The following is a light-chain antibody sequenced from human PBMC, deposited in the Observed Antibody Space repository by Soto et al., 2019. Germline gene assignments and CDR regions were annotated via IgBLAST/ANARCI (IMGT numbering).Light chain of an antibody. CDR3: QYQGT. CDR1: QSVGRRY. CDR2: DTS. Sequence: IVLTQSPGILSLSPGERATLSCRASQSVGRRYLAWYQQKPGQAPMLLIYDTSERASDIPDRFSGSGSGTDFTLTISRVVPEDFAVYYCQYQGTFGGGTKVEIK. V-gene: IGKV3-20*01. J-gene: IGKJ4*01.